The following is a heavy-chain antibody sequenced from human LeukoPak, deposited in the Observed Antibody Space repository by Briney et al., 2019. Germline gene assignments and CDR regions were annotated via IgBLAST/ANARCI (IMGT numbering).Heavy chain of an antibody. D-gene: IGHD3-22*01. CDR1: GFTFSSYA. CDR3: ARGGYYDSSGYYDIDY. CDR2: ISYDGSNK. J-gene: IGHJ4*02. Sequence: GGSLRLSCAASGFTFSSYAMHWVRQAPGKGLEWVAVISYDGSNKYYADSVKGRFTISRDNSKNTLYLQMNSLRAEDTAVYYCARGGYYDSSGYYDIDYWGQGTLVTVSS. V-gene: IGHV3-30*04.